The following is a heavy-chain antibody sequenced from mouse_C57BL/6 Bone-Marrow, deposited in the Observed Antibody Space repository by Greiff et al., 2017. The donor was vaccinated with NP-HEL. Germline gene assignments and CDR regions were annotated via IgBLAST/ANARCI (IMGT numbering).Heavy chain of an antibody. CDR3: ARWGDYGRYAMDY. D-gene: IGHD2-4*01. CDR1: GYTFTDHT. J-gene: IGHJ4*01. V-gene: IGHV1-78*01. Sequence: VQLKESDAELVKPGASVKISCKVSGYTFTDHTIHWMKQRPEQGLEWIGYIYPRDGSTTYNEKFKGKATLTADKSSSTACMQLNSLTSEDSAVYFCARWGDYGRYAMDYWGQGTSVTVSS. CDR2: IYPRDGST.